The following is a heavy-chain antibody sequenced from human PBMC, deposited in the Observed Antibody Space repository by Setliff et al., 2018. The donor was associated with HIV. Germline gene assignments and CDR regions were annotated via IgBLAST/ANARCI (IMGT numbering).Heavy chain of an antibody. D-gene: IGHD3-10*01. CDR1: GGSIVSSSYY. CDR2: MYYRGTT. V-gene: IGHV4-39*01. Sequence: SETLTLTCTVSGGSIVSSSYYWGWIRQPPGKGLEWIGTMYYRGTTYNNPSLKSRVTFSADTSKNQFSLNLNSVTATDTAVYYCARQGLTMNRGVPAPILSSFDSWARESWSPSPQ. CDR3: ARQGLTMNRGVPAPILSSFDS. J-gene: IGHJ4*02.